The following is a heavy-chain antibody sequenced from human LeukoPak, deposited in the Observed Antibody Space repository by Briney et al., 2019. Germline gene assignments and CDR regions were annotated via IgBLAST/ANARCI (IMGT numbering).Heavy chain of an antibody. Sequence: GGSLRLSCAASGFTFSNYAMHWVRQAPGKGLEYVPAISSRGGSTYYANSVEGRFTISRDNSNNTLYLQMGSLGAEDMAVYYCARVGDFDAFDIWGQGTMVTVSS. CDR3: ARVGDFDAFDI. CDR1: GFTFSNYA. D-gene: IGHD2-21*02. J-gene: IGHJ3*02. CDR2: ISSRGGST. V-gene: IGHV3-64*01.